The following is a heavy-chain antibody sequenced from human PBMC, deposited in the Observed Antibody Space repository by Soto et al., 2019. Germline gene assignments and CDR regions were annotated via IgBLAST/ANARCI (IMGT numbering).Heavy chain of an antibody. V-gene: IGHV3-30*03. CDR2: ISHDGGEK. CDR3: APPSMPRDYYDLWSGYNAFDI. J-gene: IGHJ3*02. D-gene: IGHD3-3*01. Sequence: QVQLVESGGGVVQPGRSLRLSCAASGFTFSSYGMHWVRQAPGKGLEWVAVISHDGGEKNYADSVKGRFTISRANSKTTLYLQMNRLGAEDTAVYSCAPPSMPRDYYDLWSGYNAFDIWGQGTMVTVS. CDR1: GFTFSSYG.